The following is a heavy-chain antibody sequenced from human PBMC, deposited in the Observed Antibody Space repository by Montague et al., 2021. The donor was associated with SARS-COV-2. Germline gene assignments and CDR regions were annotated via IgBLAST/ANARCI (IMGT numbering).Heavy chain of an antibody. D-gene: IGHD2-2*01. V-gene: IGHV4-39*01. CDR1: GVSISSSSYY. J-gene: IGHJ5*02. CDR3: ARLKAPYCISTSCYSASGFDP. Sequence: SETLSLTCTVSGVSISSSSYYWGWIRQPPGKGLEWIGSIYYSGSTYYNPSLKSRVTISVDTSKNQFSLKLSSVTAADTAVYYCARLKAPYCISTSCYSASGFDPGGKGTLVTVS. CDR2: IYYSGST.